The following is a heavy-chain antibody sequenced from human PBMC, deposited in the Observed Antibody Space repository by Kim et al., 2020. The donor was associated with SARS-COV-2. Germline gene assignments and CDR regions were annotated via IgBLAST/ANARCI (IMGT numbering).Heavy chain of an antibody. CDR3: ARSYSSGWYTPTGYFDL. Sequence: ASVKVSCKASGYTFTSYAMNWVRQAPGQGLEWMGWINTNTGNPTYAQGFTGRFVFSLDTSVSTAYLQISSLKAEYTAVYYCARSYSSGWYTPTGYFDLWGRGTLVTVSS. V-gene: IGHV7-4-1*02. CDR1: GYTFTSYA. J-gene: IGHJ2*01. D-gene: IGHD6-19*01. CDR2: INTNTGNP.